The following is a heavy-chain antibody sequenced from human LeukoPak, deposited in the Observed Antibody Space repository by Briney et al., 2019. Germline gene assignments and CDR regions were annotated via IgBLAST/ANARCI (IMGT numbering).Heavy chain of an antibody. J-gene: IGHJ5*02. CDR2: INHSGST. D-gene: IGHD4-17*01. Sequence: SETLSLTCAVYGGSFSGYYWSWIRQPPGKELEWIGEINHSGSTNYNPSLKSRVTISVDTSKNQFSLKLSSVTAADTAVYYCARGNDYGDYDWFDPWGQGTLVTVSS. CDR3: ARGNDYGDYDWFDP. CDR1: GGSFSGYY. V-gene: IGHV4-34*01.